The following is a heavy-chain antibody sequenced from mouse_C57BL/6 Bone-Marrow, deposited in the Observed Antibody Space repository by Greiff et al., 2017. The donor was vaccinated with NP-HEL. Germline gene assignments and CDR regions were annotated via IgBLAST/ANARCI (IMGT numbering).Heavy chain of an antibody. CDR1: GFTFSSYG. CDR2: ISSGGSYT. Sequence: EVQGVESGGDLVKPGGSLKLSCAASGFTFSSYGMSWVRQTPDKRLEWVATISSGGSYTYYPDSVKGRFTISRDNAKNTLYLQMSSLKSEDTAMYYCARHFCSYDGYYYAMDYWGQGTSVTVSS. CDR3: ARHFCSYDGYYYAMDY. J-gene: IGHJ4*01. D-gene: IGHD2-3*01. V-gene: IGHV5-6*01.